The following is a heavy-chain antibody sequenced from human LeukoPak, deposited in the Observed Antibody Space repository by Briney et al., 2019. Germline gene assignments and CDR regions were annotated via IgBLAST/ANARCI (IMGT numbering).Heavy chain of an antibody. D-gene: IGHD3-16*02. CDR1: GFTFSIYG. CDR2: IYSGGST. CDR3: ARGYHDY. J-gene: IGHJ4*02. Sequence: GGSLRLSCAASGFTFSIYGMSWVRPAPGKGLEWASTIYSGGSTHYADSVQGRFTISRDNSKNTLYLQMNSLRAEDTAVYYCARGYHDYWGQGTLVTVSS. V-gene: IGHV3-66*01.